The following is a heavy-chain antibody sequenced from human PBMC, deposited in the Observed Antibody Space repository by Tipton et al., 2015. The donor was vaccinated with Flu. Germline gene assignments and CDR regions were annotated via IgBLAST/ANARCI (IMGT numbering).Heavy chain of an antibody. V-gene: IGHV4-61*09. D-gene: IGHD5/OR15-5a*01. CDR2: ISTSGST. CDR1: GGSISSGSYF. J-gene: IGHJ5*02. CDR3: ARHERGVSTFP. Sequence: LRLSCTVSGGSISSGSYFWGWIRQPAGEGLEWIGHISTSGSTNYNPSLKSRLTLSVDTSKNQFSLRLTSVTATDTALYYCARHERGVSTFPWGQGTLVTGSS.